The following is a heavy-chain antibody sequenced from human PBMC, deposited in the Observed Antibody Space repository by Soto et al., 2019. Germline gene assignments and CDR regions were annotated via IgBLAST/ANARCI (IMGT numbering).Heavy chain of an antibody. CDR2: IYYSGST. V-gene: IGHV4-31*03. J-gene: IGHJ3*02. CDR1: GGSISIGGYY. D-gene: IGHD3-22*01. Sequence: SETLSLTCTVSGGSISIGGYYWTWIRQHPGKGLEWIGYIYYSGSTYYNPSLKSRVTISVDTSKNQFSLKLSSVTAADTAVYYCARAMIVVVSDAFDIWGQGTMVTVSS. CDR3: ARAMIVVVSDAFDI.